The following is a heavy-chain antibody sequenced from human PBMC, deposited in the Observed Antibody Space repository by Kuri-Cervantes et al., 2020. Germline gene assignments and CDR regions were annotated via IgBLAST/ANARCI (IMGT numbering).Heavy chain of an antibody. CDR2: ISSSGSTI. D-gene: IGHD6-13*01. V-gene: IGHV3-11*04. Sequence: GESLKISCAASGFTFSDYYMSWIRQAPGKGLEWVSYISSSGSTIYHADSVKGRFTISRDNSKNTLYLQMNSLRAEDTAVYYCAKGLAAAGTVLDYWGQGTLVTVSS. CDR1: GFTFSDYY. CDR3: AKGLAAAGTVLDY. J-gene: IGHJ4*02.